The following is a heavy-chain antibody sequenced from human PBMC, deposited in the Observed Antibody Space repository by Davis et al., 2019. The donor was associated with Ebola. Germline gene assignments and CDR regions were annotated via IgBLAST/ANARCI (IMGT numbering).Heavy chain of an antibody. D-gene: IGHD5-12*01. CDR1: GGSISSSSYY. CDR2: IYYSGST. CDR3: ARPRNGGYDWGAFDI. V-gene: IGHV4-39*01. Sequence: MPSETLSLTCTVSGGSISSSSYYWGWIRQPPGKGLEWIGSIYYSGSTYYNPSLKSRVTIPVDTSKNQFSLKLSSVTAADTAVYYCARPRNGGYDWGAFDIWGQGTMVTVSS. J-gene: IGHJ3*02.